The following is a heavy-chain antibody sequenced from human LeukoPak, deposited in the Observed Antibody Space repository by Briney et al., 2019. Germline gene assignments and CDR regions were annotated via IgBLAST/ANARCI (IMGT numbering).Heavy chain of an antibody. J-gene: IGHJ3*02. CDR1: GYTFTSYY. CDR3: ARGRILDAFDI. Sequence: GASVKVSCKASGYTFTSYYMHWVRQAPGQGLEWMGIINPSGGRTSYAQKFQGRVTMTRDMSTSTVHMELSSLRSEDTAVYYCARGRILDAFDIWGQGTMVTVSS. V-gene: IGHV1-46*01. D-gene: IGHD5-18*01. CDR2: INPSGGRT.